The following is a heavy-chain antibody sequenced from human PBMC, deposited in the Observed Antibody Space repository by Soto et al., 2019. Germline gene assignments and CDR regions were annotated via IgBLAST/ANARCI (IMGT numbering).Heavy chain of an antibody. Sequence: SGGSLRLSCAASGFTFTNYAMSWVRQAPGKGLEWVSGISGSGDSTYYADSVRGRYTISRDNSKSTLYLQMNSLRAEDTAVYYCAKESAASFDSWGQGALVTVSS. CDR2: ISGSGDST. CDR1: GFTFTNYA. V-gene: IGHV3-23*01. J-gene: IGHJ4*02. D-gene: IGHD2-15*01. CDR3: AKESAASFDS.